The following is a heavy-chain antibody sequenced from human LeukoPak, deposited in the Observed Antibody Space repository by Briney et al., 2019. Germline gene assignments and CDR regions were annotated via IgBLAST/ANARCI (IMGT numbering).Heavy chain of an antibody. CDR3: ARDQGYGSGRYGMDV. CDR1: GFTFSSYS. CDR2: ISSSSSTI. V-gene: IGHV3-48*04. Sequence: GGSLRLSCAASGFTFSSYSMNWVRQAPGKGLEWVSYISSSSSTIYYADSVKGRFTISRDNAKNSLYLQMNSLRAEDTAVYYCARDQGYGSGRYGMDVWGQGTTVTVSS. D-gene: IGHD3-10*01. J-gene: IGHJ6*02.